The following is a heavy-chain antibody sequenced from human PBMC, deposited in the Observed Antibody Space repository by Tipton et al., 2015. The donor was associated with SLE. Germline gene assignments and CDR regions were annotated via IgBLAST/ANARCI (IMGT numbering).Heavy chain of an antibody. CDR2: IYHSGST. V-gene: IGHV4-38-2*02. J-gene: IGHJ4*02. CDR1: GYSISRGYY. D-gene: IGHD3-16*02. CDR3: ARGERDYVWGSYRTRYFDY. Sequence: TLSLTCTVPGYSISRGYYWGWIRQPPGKGLEWIGSIYHSGSTYYNPSLKSRVTISLDTSKNQFSLKLSSVTAADTAVYYCARGERDYVWGSYRTRYFDYWGQGTLVTVSS.